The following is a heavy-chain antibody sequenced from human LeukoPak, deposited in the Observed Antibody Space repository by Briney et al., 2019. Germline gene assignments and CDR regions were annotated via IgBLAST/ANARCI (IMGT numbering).Heavy chain of an antibody. J-gene: IGHJ5*02. CDR2: IYSGGST. Sequence: GGSLRLSCAASGFTFSTNHMTWVRQAPGKGLEWVSVIYSGGSTYYADSVKGRFIISRDNSKNTLSLQMNSLRAEDTSVYYCVRDLTWGQGTLVTVSS. CDR1: GFTFSTNH. V-gene: IGHV3-53*01. CDR3: VRDLT.